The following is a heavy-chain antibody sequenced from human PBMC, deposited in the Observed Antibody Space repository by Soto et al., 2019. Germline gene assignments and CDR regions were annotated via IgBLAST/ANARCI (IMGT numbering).Heavy chain of an antibody. V-gene: IGHV1-8*01. J-gene: IGHJ5*02. Sequence: SVNVSFKPSGKIITSYYVKWGVQHTAHGLEWMGWSNPSSRNNGYAQRLRVRITCTTDDTTILVYMEWMSLRSEDTSNYYCARDNPSYYESSYDWFDPWGQGVLVTVSS. D-gene: IGHD3-3*01. CDR1: GKIITSYY. CDR2: SNPSSRNN. CDR3: ARDNPSYYESSYDWFDP.